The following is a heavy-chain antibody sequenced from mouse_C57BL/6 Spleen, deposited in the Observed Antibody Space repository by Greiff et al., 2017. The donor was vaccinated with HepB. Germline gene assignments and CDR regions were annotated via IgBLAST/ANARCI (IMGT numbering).Heavy chain of an antibody. Sequence: VQLQQSGAELVKPGASVKLSCKASGYTFTSYWMHWVKQRPGRGLEWIGRIDPSSGGTKYNEKFKSKATLTADKPSSTAYMQLSSLTSEDSAVYYCARGQSRSTTVVGDYCGQGTTLTVSS. V-gene: IGHV1-72*01. CDR3: ARGQSRSTTVVGDY. J-gene: IGHJ2*01. D-gene: IGHD1-1*01. CDR2: IDPSSGGT. CDR1: GYTFTSYW.